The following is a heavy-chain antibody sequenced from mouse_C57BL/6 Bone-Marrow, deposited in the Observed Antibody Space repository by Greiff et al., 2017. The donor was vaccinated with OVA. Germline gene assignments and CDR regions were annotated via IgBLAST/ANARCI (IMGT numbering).Heavy chain of an antibody. CDR2: IRLKSDNYAT. CDR1: GFTFSNYW. J-gene: IGHJ4*01. D-gene: IGHD1-1*01. CDR3: TQYYYGSSPYYAMDY. Sequence: EVQVVESGGGLVQPGGSMKLSCVASGFTFSNYWMNWVRQSPEKGLEWVAQIRLKSDNYATHYAESVKGSFTISRDDSKSSVYLQMNNLRAEDTGIYYCTQYYYGSSPYYAMDYWGQGTSVTVSS. V-gene: IGHV6-3*01.